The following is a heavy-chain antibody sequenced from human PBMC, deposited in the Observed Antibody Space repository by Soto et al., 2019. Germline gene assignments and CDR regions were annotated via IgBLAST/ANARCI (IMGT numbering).Heavy chain of an antibody. D-gene: IGHD3-3*01. V-gene: IGHV1-2*02. Sequence: QLHLVQSGAVVKKPGASVTVSCSASGYPVTAYYMHWVRQAPGRGLEWMGGINPATGAAKYTQTFQGRVTMARGTSQSKVFMELSGLTSGDTAVFYWARGGGVGVAGSAAFDMWGQGTLVTVSS. CDR2: INPATGAA. CDR3: ARGGGVGVAGSAAFDM. J-gene: IGHJ3*02. CDR1: GYPVTAYY.